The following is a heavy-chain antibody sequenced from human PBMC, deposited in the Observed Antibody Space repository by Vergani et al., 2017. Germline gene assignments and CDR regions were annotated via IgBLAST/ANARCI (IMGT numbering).Heavy chain of an antibody. V-gene: IGHV1-46*01. Sequence: QVQLVQSGAEVKKPGASVKVSCKASGYTFTSYYMHWVRQAPGQGLEWMGIINPSGGSTSYAQKFQGRVTMTRDTSTSTVYMELSSLRSEDTAVYYCAREGGHLYDSSGYTKVFDDWGQGTLVTVSS. CDR3: AREGGHLYDSSGYTKVFDD. CDR1: GYTFTSYY. D-gene: IGHD3-22*01. CDR2: INPSGGST. J-gene: IGHJ4*02.